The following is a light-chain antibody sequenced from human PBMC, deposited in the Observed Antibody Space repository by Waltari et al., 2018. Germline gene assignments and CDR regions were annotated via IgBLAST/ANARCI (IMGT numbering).Light chain of an antibody. V-gene: IGKV3-20*01. CDR2: GAS. Sequence: EIVLTQSPGTLSLSPGERATLSCRASQSVSSNYLVMYQQKPGQSPRLLIYGASSRAAGIPDRFSGSGSGTDFILTISRLEAEDFAVYYCQQYGSSPGITFGQGTRLEIK. CDR3: QQYGSSPGIT. CDR1: QSVSSNY. J-gene: IGKJ5*01.